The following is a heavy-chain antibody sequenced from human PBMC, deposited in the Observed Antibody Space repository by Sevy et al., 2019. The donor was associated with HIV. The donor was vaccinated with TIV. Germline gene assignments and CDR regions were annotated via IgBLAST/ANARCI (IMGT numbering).Heavy chain of an antibody. V-gene: IGHV3-7*01. CDR3: VRDYS. CDR1: GFIFNSYW. CDR2: IKQDGSEK. Sequence: GGFLRLSCGASGFIFNSYWMTWVRQAPGKGLEWVATIKQDGSEKYYVDSVKGRFTISRDNVKNSVHLQMSSLRVEDTAMYYCVRDYSWGQGTQVTVSS. J-gene: IGHJ4*02.